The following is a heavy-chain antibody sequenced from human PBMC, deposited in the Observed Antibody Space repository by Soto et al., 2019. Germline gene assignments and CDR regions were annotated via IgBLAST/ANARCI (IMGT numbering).Heavy chain of an antibody. D-gene: IGHD2-15*01. V-gene: IGHV1-69*02. J-gene: IGHJ5*02. CDR2: IIPILGIA. Sequence: QVQLVQSGAEVKKPGSSVKVSCKASGGTFSSYTISWVRQAPGQGLEWMGRIIPILGIANYAQKFQGRVTNTAANSMSTAYMELSSLRSEDTAVYYCARGDSSNWFDPWGQGTLVTVSS. CDR1: GGTFSSYT. CDR3: ARGDSSNWFDP.